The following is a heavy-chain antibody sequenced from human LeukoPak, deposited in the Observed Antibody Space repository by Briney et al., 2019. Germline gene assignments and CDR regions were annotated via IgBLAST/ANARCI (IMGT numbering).Heavy chain of an antibody. D-gene: IGHD4-17*01. CDR3: AKRGTVTTFGHCDY. Sequence: PGGSLRLSCVASGFSFSDYSMNWVRQAPGKGLEWVSSINSRSNDIYYADSVKGRFTISRDNAKNSLYLQMNSLRAEDTAVYYCAKRGTVTTFGHCDYWGQGTLVTVSS. CDR2: INSRSNDI. CDR1: GFSFSDYS. J-gene: IGHJ4*02. V-gene: IGHV3-21*04.